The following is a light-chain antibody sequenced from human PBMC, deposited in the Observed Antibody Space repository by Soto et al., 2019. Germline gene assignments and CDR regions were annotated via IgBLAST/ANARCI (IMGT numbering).Light chain of an antibody. J-gene: IGKJ4*01. Sequence: DIQMTQSPSSVSASVGDSVTITCRASQDINKWLAWYQQKPGKAPKLLIYAASSLQSGIPSRFSGSGSGTDFALTLSSRQPEDFATYYCRQPNRFPLTFGGGTKVEIK. CDR2: AAS. CDR3: RQPNRFPLT. CDR1: QDINKW. V-gene: IGKV1-12*01.